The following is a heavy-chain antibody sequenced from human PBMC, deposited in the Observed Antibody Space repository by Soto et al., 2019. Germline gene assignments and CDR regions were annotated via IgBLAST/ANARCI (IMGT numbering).Heavy chain of an antibody. V-gene: IGHV4-30-4*01. CDR2: IYYSGHT. D-gene: IGHD6-13*01. CDR3: ARIEGQHLALDY. J-gene: IGHJ4*02. CDR1: GGSISSGDYY. Sequence: QVQLQESGPGLVKPSQTLSLTCTVSGGSISSGDYYWSWIRQPPGTGLEWIGHIYYSGHTYYNPLLKSRLTISIDTSQNQFSLQLTSVTAADTAVYYCARIEGQHLALDYWGQGTLVTVSS.